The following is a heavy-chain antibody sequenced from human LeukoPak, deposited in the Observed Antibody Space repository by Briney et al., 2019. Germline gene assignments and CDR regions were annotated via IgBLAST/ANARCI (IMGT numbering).Heavy chain of an antibody. J-gene: IGHJ4*02. CDR1: GYTFTIHG. Sequence: ASVKVSCKASGYTFTIHGFTWVRQAPGQGLEWMGWISAYNGNTNYAQKLQGRVTMTTDTSTSTAYMELRSLRSDDTAVYYCARPFTIFGVVTLDYWGQGTLVTVSS. CDR2: ISAYNGNT. CDR3: ARPFTIFGVVTLDY. D-gene: IGHD3-3*01. V-gene: IGHV1-18*01.